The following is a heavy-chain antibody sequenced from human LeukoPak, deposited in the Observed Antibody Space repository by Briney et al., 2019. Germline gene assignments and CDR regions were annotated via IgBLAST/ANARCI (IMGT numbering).Heavy chain of an antibody. CDR3: ARGYCSSTSCPFDY. CDR1: GGTFSSHA. V-gene: IGHV1-69*13. D-gene: IGHD2-2*01. CDR2: IVPILGTA. Sequence: SVKVSCKASGGTFSSHAISWVRQAPGQGLEWMGGIVPILGTANYAQKFQGRVTIATTFMELSSLRSDDTAVYYCARGYCSSTSCPFDYWGQGTLVTVSS. J-gene: IGHJ4*02.